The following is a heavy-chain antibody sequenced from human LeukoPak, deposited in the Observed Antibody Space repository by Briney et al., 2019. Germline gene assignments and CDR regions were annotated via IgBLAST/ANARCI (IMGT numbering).Heavy chain of an antibody. J-gene: IGHJ6*02. CDR3: ARENPYYYDSSGYSKLYYYYGMDV. CDR1: GGSISSGGYY. Sequence: SQTPSLTCTVSGGSISSGGYYWSWIRQHPGKGLEWIGYIYYSGSTYYNPSLKSRVTISVDTSKNQFSLKLSSVTAADTAVYYCARENPYYYDSSGYSKLYYYYGMDVWGQGTTGTVSS. CDR2: IYYSGST. V-gene: IGHV4-31*03. D-gene: IGHD3-22*01.